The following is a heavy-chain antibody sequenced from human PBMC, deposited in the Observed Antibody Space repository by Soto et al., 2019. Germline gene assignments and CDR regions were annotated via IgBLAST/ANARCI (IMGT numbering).Heavy chain of an antibody. Sequence: GGSLRLSCAASGFTFSTYAMTWVRQSPVKGLEWVSGIRGSGGTTYYADSVKGRFTVSRDNSKNTLYLQMSSLRAEDTAVYYCAKDRFYSDYAGVFDFWGQGTLVTVSS. CDR2: IRGSGGTT. V-gene: IGHV3-23*01. CDR3: AKDRFYSDYAGVFDF. J-gene: IGHJ4*02. CDR1: GFTFSTYA. D-gene: IGHD4-17*01.